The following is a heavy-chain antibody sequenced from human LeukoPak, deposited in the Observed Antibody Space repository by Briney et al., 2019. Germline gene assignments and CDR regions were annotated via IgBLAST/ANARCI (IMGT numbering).Heavy chain of an antibody. CDR3: ARDLPGYYGSWSYYYYDY. CDR2: ISSSSSYI. Sequence: GGSLRLSCAASGFTFSSYSMNWVRQAPGKGLEWVSSISSSSSYIYYADSVKGRFTISRDNAKTSLYLQMNSLRAEDTAVYYCARDLPGYYGSWSYYYYDYWGQGTLVTVSS. D-gene: IGHD3-10*01. CDR1: GFTFSSYS. J-gene: IGHJ4*02. V-gene: IGHV3-21*01.